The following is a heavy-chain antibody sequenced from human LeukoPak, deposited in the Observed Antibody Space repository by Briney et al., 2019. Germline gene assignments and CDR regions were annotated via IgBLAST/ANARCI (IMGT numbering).Heavy chain of an antibody. J-gene: IGHJ4*02. CDR2: IYYSGST. V-gene: IGHV4-31*03. D-gene: IGHD3-22*01. CDR1: GGSINSGGYY. Sequence: SQTLSLTCTVSGGSINSGGYYWSWIRQHPGKGLEWIGYIYYSGSTYYNLSLKSRVTISIDQSKHQFPLKLTSVTAADTAVYYCARDNTGYWTFDYWGQGTLVAVSS. CDR3: ARDNTGYWTFDY.